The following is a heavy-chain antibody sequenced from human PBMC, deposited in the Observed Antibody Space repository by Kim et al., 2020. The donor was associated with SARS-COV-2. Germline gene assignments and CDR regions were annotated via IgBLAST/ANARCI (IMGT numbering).Heavy chain of an antibody. CDR2: IYYSGST. Sequence: SETLSLTCTVSGGSISSSSYYWGWIRQPPGKGLEWIGSIYYSGSTYYNPSLKSRVTISVDTSKNQFSLKLSSVTAADTAVYYCARRHVTIKRGYFDYWGQGTLVTVSS. D-gene: IGHD3-10*01. CDR1: GGSISSSSYY. V-gene: IGHV4-39*01. J-gene: IGHJ4*02. CDR3: ARRHVTIKRGYFDY.